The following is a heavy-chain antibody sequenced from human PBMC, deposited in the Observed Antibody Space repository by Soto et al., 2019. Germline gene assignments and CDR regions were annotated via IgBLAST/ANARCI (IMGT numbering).Heavy chain of an antibody. Sequence: QVQLQESGPGLVKPSGTLSLTCAVSGGSISMNWWSWVRQPPGKGLEWIGDIYHSGSTNYNPSLKSRVTISVDKSKNQFSLKLSSVTAADTAVYYCARVVQGIDYWGQGTLVTVSS. D-gene: IGHD3-10*01. CDR1: GGSISMNW. J-gene: IGHJ4*02. CDR2: IYHSGST. CDR3: ARVVQGIDY. V-gene: IGHV4-4*02.